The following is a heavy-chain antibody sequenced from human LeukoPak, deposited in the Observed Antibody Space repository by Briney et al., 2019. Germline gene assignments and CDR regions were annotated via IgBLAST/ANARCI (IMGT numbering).Heavy chain of an antibody. CDR2: INPNSGGT. V-gene: IGHV1-2*02. Sequence: GASVKVSCKASGYTFTGYYMHWVRQAPGQGVEWMGWINPNSGGTNYAQKFQGRVTMTRDTSISTAYMELSRLRSDDTAVYYCARASIYLYYYGMDVWGQGTTVTVSS. J-gene: IGHJ6*02. D-gene: IGHD3-16*02. CDR3: ARASIYLYYYGMDV. CDR1: GYTFTGYY.